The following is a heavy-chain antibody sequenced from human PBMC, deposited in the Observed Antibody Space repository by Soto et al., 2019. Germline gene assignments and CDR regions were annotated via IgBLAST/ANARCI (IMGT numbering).Heavy chain of an antibody. J-gene: IGHJ3*02. CDR3: ASPQGYDSSGSPPNDAFDI. D-gene: IGHD3-22*01. CDR1: GYSFTSYW. Sequence: GESVTISCKDSGYSFTSYWIGWVLQMPGKGLEWMGIIYPGDSDTRYSPSSQGQVTISADKSISTAYLQWSSLKASDTAMYYCASPQGYDSSGSPPNDAFDIWGQGTMVTVSS. CDR2: IYPGDSDT. V-gene: IGHV5-51*01.